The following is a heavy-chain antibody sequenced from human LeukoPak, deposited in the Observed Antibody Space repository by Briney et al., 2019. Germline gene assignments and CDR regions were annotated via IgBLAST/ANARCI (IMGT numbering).Heavy chain of an antibody. CDR2: IYYSGST. CDR3: ARERLSSSEDYYYYYYMDV. V-gene: IGHV4-39*07. Sequence: SETLSLTCTVSGGSISSSSYYWGWIRQPPGKGLEWIGSIYYSGSTYYNPSLKSRVTISVDTSKNQFSLKLSSVTAADTAVYYCARERLSSSEDYYYYYYMDVWGKGTTVTVSS. J-gene: IGHJ6*03. D-gene: IGHD6-6*01. CDR1: GGSISSSSYY.